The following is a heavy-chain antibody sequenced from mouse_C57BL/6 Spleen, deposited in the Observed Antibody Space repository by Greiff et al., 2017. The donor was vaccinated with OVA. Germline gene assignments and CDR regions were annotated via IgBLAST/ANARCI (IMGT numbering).Heavy chain of an antibody. CDR3: APIYCGNYRYFDV. D-gene: IGHD2-1*01. CDR1: GYTFTSYW. J-gene: IGHJ1*03. CDR2: IHPNSGST. V-gene: IGHV1-64*01. Sequence: QVQLQQPGPELVKPAASVTLSCKASGYTFTSYWMHWVKQTPGQGLEWMGMIHPNSGSTNYNAKFKSQATLHVDKSYSTAYMLLSILTSEDAAVYYCAPIYCGNYRYFDVWGTGTTVTVSS.